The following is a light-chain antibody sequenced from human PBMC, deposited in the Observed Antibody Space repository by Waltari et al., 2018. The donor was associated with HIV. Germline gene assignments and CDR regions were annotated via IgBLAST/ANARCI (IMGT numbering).Light chain of an antibody. Sequence: ERVMTQSPATLSVSPGERATLSCRASQSVSSNLAWYQQTPGQAPRLLIYGASTRATGIPARFSGSGSGTDFTLTIGSLQSEDFAVYYCQQYNNWPLTFGGGTTMEIK. V-gene: IGKV3-15*01. CDR3: QQYNNWPLT. CDR1: QSVSSN. J-gene: IGKJ4*01. CDR2: GAS.